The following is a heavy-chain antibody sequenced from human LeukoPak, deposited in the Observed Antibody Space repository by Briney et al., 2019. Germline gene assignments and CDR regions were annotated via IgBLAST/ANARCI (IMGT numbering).Heavy chain of an antibody. CDR1: GYTFTGYY. CDR2: INPNSGGT. D-gene: IGHD4-17*01. J-gene: IGHJ4*02. Sequence: GASVKVSCKASGYTFTGYYMHLVRQAPGQGLEWMGRINPNSGGTNYAQKFQGRVTMTRDTSISTAYMELSRLRSDDTAVYYCAREGVNGDNDYWAQGTLVTVSS. V-gene: IGHV1-2*06. CDR3: AREGVNGDNDY.